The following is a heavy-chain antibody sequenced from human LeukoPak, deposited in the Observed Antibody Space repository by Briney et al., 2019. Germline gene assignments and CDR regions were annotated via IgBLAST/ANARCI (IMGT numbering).Heavy chain of an antibody. V-gene: IGHV3-7*03. Sequence: GGSLRLSCAASGFTFSTSWIHWVRQAPGKGLEWVANIKEDGSEKYHADSVKGRFSISRDNPKNSLFLQMNSLRAEDTALYYCVKAWSAWGQGTLVTVSS. J-gene: IGHJ4*02. CDR1: GFTFSTSW. CDR2: IKEDGSEK. D-gene: IGHD3-3*01. CDR3: VKAWSA.